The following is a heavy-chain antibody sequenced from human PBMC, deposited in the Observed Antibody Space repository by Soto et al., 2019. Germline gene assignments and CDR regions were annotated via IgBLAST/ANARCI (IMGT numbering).Heavy chain of an antibody. J-gene: IGHJ4*02. CDR1: GFSLSTSGMR. CDR2: IDWDDDK. CDR3: ARTSSMSNFDY. Sequence: SGPTLVNPTHTLTLTCTFSGFSLSTSGMRVSWIRQPPGKALEWLARIDWDDDKFYSTSLKTRLTISKDTSKNQVVLTMTNMDPVGTATYYCARTSSMSNFDYWGQGTLVTVSS. V-gene: IGHV2-70*04. D-gene: IGHD6-6*01.